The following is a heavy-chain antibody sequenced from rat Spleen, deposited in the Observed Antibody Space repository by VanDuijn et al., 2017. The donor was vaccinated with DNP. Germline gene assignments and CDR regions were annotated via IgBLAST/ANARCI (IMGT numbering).Heavy chain of an antibody. CDR2: ISYSGST. D-gene: IGHD1-1*01. J-gene: IGHJ4*01. Sequence: EVQLQESGPGLVKPSQSLSLTCSVTGYSITSNYWGWIRQFPGNKVEYIGHISYSGSTSCNPSLISRISITRDTSKNQFFLQLNSLTTEDTATYYCARLRLEWEVRAMDAWGQGTSVTVSS. CDR1: GYSITSNY. V-gene: IGHV3-1*01. CDR3: ARLRLEWEVRAMDA.